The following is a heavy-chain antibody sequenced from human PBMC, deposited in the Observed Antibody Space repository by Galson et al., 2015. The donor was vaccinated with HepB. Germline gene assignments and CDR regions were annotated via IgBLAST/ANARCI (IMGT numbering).Heavy chain of an antibody. D-gene: IGHD3-16*01. V-gene: IGHV5-51*01. CDR1: GYTFTSYW. Sequence: QSGAEVKKPGESLKTSCKGSGYTFTSYWIAWVRQMPGKGLEWMGIISPGDSDTRYSPSFQGQVTISADKSIITAYLQWNSLKASDTAMYYCARRSNYGYVYWGQGTLVTVSS. CDR2: ISPGDSDT. CDR3: ARRSNYGYVY. J-gene: IGHJ4*02.